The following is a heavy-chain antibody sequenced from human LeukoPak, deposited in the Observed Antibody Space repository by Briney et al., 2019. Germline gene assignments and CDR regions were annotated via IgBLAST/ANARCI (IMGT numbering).Heavy chain of an antibody. J-gene: IGHJ6*04. CDR3: AKDWVVWNDGMDV. D-gene: IGHD1-1*01. CDR1: GFTVSSSY. V-gene: IGHV3-53*01. Sequence: GGSLRLSCAASGFTVSSSYMSWVRQAPGKGLEWVSFIYSGGSTYYADSVKGRFTLSRDNSKNTLYLQMNSLRDQDTAVYYCAKDWVVWNDGMDVWGKGTPVTVSS. CDR2: IYSGGST.